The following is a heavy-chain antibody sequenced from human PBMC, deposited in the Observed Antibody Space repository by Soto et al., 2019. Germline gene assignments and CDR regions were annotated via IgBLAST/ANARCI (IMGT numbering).Heavy chain of an antibody. J-gene: IGHJ6*03. D-gene: IGHD2-2*01. V-gene: IGHV3-30*03. CDR3: ARGALSWFQLRWDYMDV. CDR2: ISYDGSKT. Sequence: QVQLVESGGGVVQPGRSLRLSCAASGFTFNTHGIHWVRQTPGKGLEWVAVISYDGSKTSYADSVKGRFTFFRDNSKNTVYLQMNSPRAEDTAVYYCARGALSWFQLRWDYMDVWGTGTTVTVS. CDR1: GFTFNTHG.